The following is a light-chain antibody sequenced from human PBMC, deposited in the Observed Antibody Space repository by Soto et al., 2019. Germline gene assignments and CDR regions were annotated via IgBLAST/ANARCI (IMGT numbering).Light chain of an antibody. J-gene: IGKJ4*01. CDR3: KQYYDYPPLI. CDR2: GAS. V-gene: IGKV3-15*01. Sequence: EIVMTQSPATLSVSPGERATLSCRASRNINRNLAWYQQKPGQAPRLLISGASTRATGIPARFSGSGSGTEFTLTISSLQSEDFAVYYCKQYYDYPPLIFGGGTKVEIK. CDR1: RNINRN.